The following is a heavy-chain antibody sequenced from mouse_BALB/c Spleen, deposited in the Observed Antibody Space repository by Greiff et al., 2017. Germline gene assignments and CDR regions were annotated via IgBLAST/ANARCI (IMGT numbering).Heavy chain of an antibody. J-gene: IGHJ4*01. V-gene: IGHV1S137*01. CDR3: ARDYGYAMDY. D-gene: IGHD1-1*01. CDR1: GYTFTDYA. Sequence: QVQLQQSGAELVRPGVSVKISCKGSGYTFTDYAMHWVKQSHAKSLEWIGVISTYYGDASYNQKFKGKATMTVDKSSSTAYMELRSLTSEDTAVYYCARDYGYAMDYWGQGTSVTVSS. CDR2: ISTYYGDA.